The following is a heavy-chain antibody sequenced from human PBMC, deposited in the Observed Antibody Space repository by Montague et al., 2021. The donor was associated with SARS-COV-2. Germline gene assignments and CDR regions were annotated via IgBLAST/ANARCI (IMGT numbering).Heavy chain of an antibody. D-gene: IGHD4/OR15-4a*01. CDR3: ATLTQSNGDF. J-gene: IGHJ4*02. CDR2: VYSSGTT. V-gene: IGHV4-4*08. CDR1: SDSINSYY. Sequence: SETPSLTCTVSSDSINSYYWGWIRQPPGKRLEWLGYVYSSGTTNYNPPLNSRIAISVDTSKNQFSLRLDSVTAADTAIYYCATLTQSNGDFWGQGALVTVS.